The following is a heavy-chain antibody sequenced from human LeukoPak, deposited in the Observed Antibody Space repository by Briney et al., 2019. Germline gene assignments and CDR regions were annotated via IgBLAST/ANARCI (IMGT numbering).Heavy chain of an antibody. CDR3: ATDLNTSGWSADAFDI. CDR1: GFTFSSSA. D-gene: IGHD6-19*01. Sequence: EASVKVSCKASGFTFSSSAIQWVRQARGQRLEWIGWIVVGSGNTNYAQKFQERVTITRDMSTSTAYMELSSLRAEDTAVYYCATDLNTSGWSADAFDIWGQGTMVTVSS. V-gene: IGHV1-58*02. CDR2: IVVGSGNT. J-gene: IGHJ3*02.